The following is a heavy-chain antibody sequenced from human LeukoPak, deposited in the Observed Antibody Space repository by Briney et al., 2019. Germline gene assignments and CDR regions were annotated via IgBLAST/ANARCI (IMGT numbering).Heavy chain of an antibody. Sequence: PSGTLSLTCAVSGGSISSGNWWSWVRQPPGKGLEWIGEIYHSGSTNYNPSLKSRVTISVDKSKNQFSLKLSSVTAADTAVYYCARSCSSTSCYSSADWFDPWGQGTLVTVSS. V-gene: IGHV4-4*02. J-gene: IGHJ5*02. CDR2: IYHSGST. CDR1: GGSISSGNW. D-gene: IGHD2-2*01. CDR3: ARSCSSTSCYSSADWFDP.